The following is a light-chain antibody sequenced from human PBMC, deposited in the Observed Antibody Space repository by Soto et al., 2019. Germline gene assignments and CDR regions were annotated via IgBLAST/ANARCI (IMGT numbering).Light chain of an antibody. CDR2: DVS. CDR1: SSDVGSYNL. Sequence: QSVLAQPSCMCCCPGQSCTVSCSGTSSDVGSYNLVSWDQEDPGRAAKLVIYDVSNRPSGLSNRFSGSTSGNTASLTISGLPAADEADYYCSSYTRSSTTYVFGTGTKVTVL. V-gene: IGLV2-14*02. CDR3: SSYTRSSTTYV. J-gene: IGLJ1*01.